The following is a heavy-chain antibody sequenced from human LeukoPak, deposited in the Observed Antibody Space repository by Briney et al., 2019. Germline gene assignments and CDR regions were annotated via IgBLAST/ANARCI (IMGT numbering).Heavy chain of an antibody. CDR3: AGGSGSFDY. CDR2: IYYSGST. Sequence: SETLSLTCTVSGGSISSSSYYWGWIRQPPGKGLEWIGSIYYSGSTNYNPSLKSRVTISVDTSKNQFSLKLSSVTAADTAVYYCAGGSGSFDYWGQGTLVTVSS. CDR1: GGSISSSSYY. V-gene: IGHV4-39*07. J-gene: IGHJ4*02. D-gene: IGHD3-10*01.